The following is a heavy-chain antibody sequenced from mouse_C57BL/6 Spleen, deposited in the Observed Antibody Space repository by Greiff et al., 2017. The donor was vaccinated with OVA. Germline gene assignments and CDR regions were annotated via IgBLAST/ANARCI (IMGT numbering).Heavy chain of an antibody. Sequence: DVKLQESGGGLVQPGGSLKLSCAASGFTFSDYYMYWVRQTPEKRLEWVAYISNGGGSTYYPDTVKGRFTISRDNAKNTLYLQMSRLKSEDTAMYYCARLGGYYGSSPFAYWGQGTLVTVSA. D-gene: IGHD1-1*01. CDR3: ARLGGYYGSSPFAY. CDR2: ISNGGGST. CDR1: GFTFSDYY. V-gene: IGHV5-12*01. J-gene: IGHJ3*01.